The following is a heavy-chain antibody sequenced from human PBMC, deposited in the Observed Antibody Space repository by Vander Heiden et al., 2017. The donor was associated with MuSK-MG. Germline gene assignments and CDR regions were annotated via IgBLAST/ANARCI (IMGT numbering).Heavy chain of an antibody. CDR3: ARAWCSSTSCYLDY. Sequence: QVQLQESGPGLVKPSETLSLTCTVPGGSISSYYWSWIRQPAGKGLEWIGRIYTSGSTNYNPSLKSRVTMSVDTSKNQFSLKLSSVTAADTAVYYCARAWCSSTSCYLDYWGQGTLVTVSS. J-gene: IGHJ4*02. V-gene: IGHV4-4*07. CDR1: GGSISSYY. CDR2: IYTSGST. D-gene: IGHD2-2*01.